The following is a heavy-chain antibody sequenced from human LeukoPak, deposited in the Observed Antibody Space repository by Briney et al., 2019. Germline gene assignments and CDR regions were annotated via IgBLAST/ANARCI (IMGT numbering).Heavy chain of an antibody. Sequence: SETLSLTCTVSGGSISSSSYYWGWIRQPPGKGLEWIGSIYYSGSTYYNPSLKSRVTISVDTSKNQYSLKLSSVTAADTAVYYCAREEVVVTAILYYYGMDVWGQGTTVTVSS. CDR2: IYYSGST. CDR3: AREEVVVTAILYYYGMDV. V-gene: IGHV4-39*07. D-gene: IGHD2-21*02. J-gene: IGHJ6*02. CDR1: GGSISSSSYY.